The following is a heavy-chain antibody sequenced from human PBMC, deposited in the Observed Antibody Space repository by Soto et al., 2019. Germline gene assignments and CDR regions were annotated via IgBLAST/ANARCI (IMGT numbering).Heavy chain of an antibody. CDR3: ARVRRASTHSEIDY. V-gene: IGHV1-69*13. Sequence: SVKVSCKASGGTFSSYAISWVRQAPGQGLEWMGGIIPIFGTANYAQKFQGRVTITADESTSTAYMELSSLRSEDTAVYYCARVRRASTHSEIDYWGQGXLVTVYS. J-gene: IGHJ4*02. D-gene: IGHD4-17*01. CDR1: GGTFSSYA. CDR2: IIPIFGTA.